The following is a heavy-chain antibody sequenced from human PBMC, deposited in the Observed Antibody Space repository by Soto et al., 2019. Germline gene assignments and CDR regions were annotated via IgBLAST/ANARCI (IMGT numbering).Heavy chain of an antibody. CDR1: GGSISSSNW. D-gene: IGHD3-3*01. Sequence: SETLSLTCAVSGGSISSSNWWSWVRQPPGKGLEWIGEIYHSGSTNYNPSLKSRVTISVDTSKNQFSLKLSSVTAADTAVYYCAFAPPHRYEGPYYYYGMDVWGQGTTVTVSS. CDR3: AFAPPHRYEGPYYYYGMDV. CDR2: IYHSGST. V-gene: IGHV4-4*02. J-gene: IGHJ6*02.